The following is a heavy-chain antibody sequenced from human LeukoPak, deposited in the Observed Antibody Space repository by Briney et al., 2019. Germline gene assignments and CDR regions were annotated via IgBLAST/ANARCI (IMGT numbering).Heavy chain of an antibody. CDR3: ARREVYYYGSGSYPFPDY. D-gene: IGHD3-10*01. Sequence: SETLSLTCTVSGGSISSSSYYWGWIRQPPGKGLEWIGSIYYSGSTYYNPSLKSRVTISVDTSKNQFSLKLSSVTAADTAVYYCARREVYYYGSGSYPFPDYWGQGNLVTVSS. V-gene: IGHV4-39*01. CDR2: IYYSGST. CDR1: GGSISSSSYY. J-gene: IGHJ4*02.